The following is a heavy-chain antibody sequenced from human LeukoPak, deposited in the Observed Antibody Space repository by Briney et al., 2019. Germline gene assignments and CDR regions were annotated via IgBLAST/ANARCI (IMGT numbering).Heavy chain of an antibody. CDR3: ARDGQQWLDAFDI. CDR2: IIPIFGIA. CDR1: GGTFSSYA. V-gene: IGHV1-69*04. Sequence: SVKVSCKASGGTFSSYAISWVRQAPGQGLEWMGRIIPIFGIANYAQKFQGRVTITADKSTSTAYMELSSLRSEDTAVYYCARDGQQWLDAFDIWGQGTMVTVSS. D-gene: IGHD6-19*01. J-gene: IGHJ3*02.